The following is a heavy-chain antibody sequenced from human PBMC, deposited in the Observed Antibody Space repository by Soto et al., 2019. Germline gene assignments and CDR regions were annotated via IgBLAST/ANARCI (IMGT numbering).Heavy chain of an antibody. V-gene: IGHV4-39*01. CDR2: IYYTGNT. D-gene: IGHD1-26*01. CDR1: GGSISSSIYY. CDR3: ARHGSNTGSYSAYFQH. J-gene: IGHJ1*01. Sequence: QLQLQESGPGLVKPSETLSLTCTVSGGSISSSIYYWGWLRQPPGKELEWIGSIYYTGNTYYSPSLTIRFPISVDTSKIQLSLTLNSVTAADTAVYFCARHGSNTGSYSAYFQHWGQCTLVIVSS.